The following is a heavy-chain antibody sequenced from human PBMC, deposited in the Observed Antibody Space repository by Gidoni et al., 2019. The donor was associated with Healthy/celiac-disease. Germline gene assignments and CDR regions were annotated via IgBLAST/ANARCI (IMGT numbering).Heavy chain of an antibody. V-gene: IGHV1-18*01. Sequence: QVQLVQPGAEVKKPGASVKVYCKASGFTFTSSGISWVRHAPGQGLEWMGWISGYNGNTNDAQKLQGRVTMTTDTSTSTAYMQLRSLRSDDTAVYYWARQGIAARPPYYYYYMDVWGKGTTVTVSS. CDR2: ISGYNGNT. D-gene: IGHD6-6*01. CDR1: GFTFTSSG. CDR3: ARQGIAARPPYYYYYMDV. J-gene: IGHJ6*03.